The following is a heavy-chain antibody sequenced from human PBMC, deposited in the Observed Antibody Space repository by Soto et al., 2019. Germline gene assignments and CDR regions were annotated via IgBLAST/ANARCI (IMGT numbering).Heavy chain of an antibody. J-gene: IGHJ4*02. CDR3: AKSMPYSSSWYYFYY. Sequence: SETLSLTCTVSGGSISSYYWSWIRQPPGKGLEWIGYIYYSGSTNYNPSLTSRVTISVDTSKNQFSLKLSSVTAADTAVYYCAKSMPYSSSWYYFYYWGQGTLVTVSS. D-gene: IGHD6-13*01. V-gene: IGHV4-59*01. CDR2: IYYSGST. CDR1: GGSISSYY.